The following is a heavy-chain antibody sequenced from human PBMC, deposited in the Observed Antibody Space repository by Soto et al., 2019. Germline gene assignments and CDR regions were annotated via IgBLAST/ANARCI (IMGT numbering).Heavy chain of an antibody. Sequence: GESLKISCKGSGYSFTSYWISWVRQMPGKGLEWMGRIDPSDSYTNYSPSFQGHVTISADKSISTAYLQWSSLKASDTAMYYFARGGEGIVVVPAAKPSNWFDPWGQGTLVTVSS. CDR3: ARGGEGIVVVPAAKPSNWFDP. J-gene: IGHJ5*02. CDR1: GYSFTSYW. V-gene: IGHV5-10-1*01. D-gene: IGHD2-2*01. CDR2: IDPSDSYT.